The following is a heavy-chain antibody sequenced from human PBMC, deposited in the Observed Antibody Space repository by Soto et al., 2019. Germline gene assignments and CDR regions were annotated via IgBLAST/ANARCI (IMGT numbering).Heavy chain of an antibody. J-gene: IGHJ6*02. D-gene: IGHD3-16*01. CDR2: ISPYTGNT. CDR3: VMVDNYVTPTPKDV. V-gene: IGHV1-18*01. CDR1: GYIFVNYG. Sequence: ASVTVSCTASGYIFVNYGIAWVRQAPGQGLEWMGWISPYTGNTHSATKVQGRLTMTTDTSTSTAYMDLGSLTSDDTAVYYCVMVDNYVTPTPKDVWGQGTTVTVSS.